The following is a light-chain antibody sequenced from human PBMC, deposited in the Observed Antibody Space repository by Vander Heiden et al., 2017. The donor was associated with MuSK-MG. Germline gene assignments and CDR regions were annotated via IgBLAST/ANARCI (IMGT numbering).Light chain of an antibody. CDR3: QQRSNWPKT. CDR2: DAS. J-gene: IGKJ3*01. V-gene: IGKV3-11*01. CDR1: QSVNSY. Sequence: EIVLTQSPATLSLSPGERATLSCRASQSVNSYLAWYQHKPGQAPRLLIYDASNRATGIPARFSGSGSGTDFTLTISSLEPEDFAVYYCQQRSNWPKTFGPGTKVDIK.